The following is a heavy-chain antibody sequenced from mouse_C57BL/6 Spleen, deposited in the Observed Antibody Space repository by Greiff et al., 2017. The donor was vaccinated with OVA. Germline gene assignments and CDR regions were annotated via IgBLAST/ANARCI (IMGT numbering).Heavy chain of an antibody. CDR2: IDPSDSYT. V-gene: IGHV1-50*01. CDR1: GYTFTSYW. Sequence: QVQLQQSGAELVKPGASVKLSCKASGYTFTSYWMQWVKQRPGQGLEWIGEIDPSDSYTNYNQKFKGKATLTVDTSSSTAYMQLSSLTSEDSAVYYCARFRPYYFDYWGQGTTLTVAS. J-gene: IGHJ2*01. CDR3: ARFRPYYFDY.